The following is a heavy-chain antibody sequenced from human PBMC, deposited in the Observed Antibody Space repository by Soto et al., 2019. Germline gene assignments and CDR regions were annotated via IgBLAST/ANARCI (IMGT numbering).Heavy chain of an antibody. CDR2: IYHSGST. CDR1: GASISISY. D-gene: IGHD7-27*01. Sequence: PSETLSLTCTVSGASISISYWSWIRRPPGKGLEWIGYIYHSGSTKYNPSLKSRVTISVDTSKNQFSVKLSSVTAADTAVYYCARVWGLDYIDSWGQGTRVTVSS. CDR3: ARVWGLDYIDS. V-gene: IGHV4-59*01. J-gene: IGHJ4*02.